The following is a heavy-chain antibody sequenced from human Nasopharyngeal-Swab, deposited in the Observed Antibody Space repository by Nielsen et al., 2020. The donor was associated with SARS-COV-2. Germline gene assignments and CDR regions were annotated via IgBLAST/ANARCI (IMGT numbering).Heavy chain of an antibody. V-gene: IGHV3-23*01. CDR1: GFTFGSVA. CDR3: AKGYCSGAGCDYFYH. Sequence: GQSLKISCAAAGFTFGSVAMNWVRQAPGKGPQWVAKITDTGHGTYYADSVKGRVTISRDNPQNTLYLHMNSLRAEDSALYYCAKGYCSGAGCDYFYHWCHGTLVTVSS. J-gene: IGHJ4*01. D-gene: IGHD2-15*01. CDR2: ITDTGHGT.